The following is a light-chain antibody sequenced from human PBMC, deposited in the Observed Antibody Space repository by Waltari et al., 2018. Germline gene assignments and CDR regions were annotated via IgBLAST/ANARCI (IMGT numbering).Light chain of an antibody. V-gene: IGKV1-5*03. Sequence: DIQMTQSPSTLSASVGDRVTITCRASQSISSWLAGYQQKPGKDPKLLIYNASSLESGVPSRFSGSGSGTEFTLTISSLQPDDLATYYCQQYNSFITFGQGTRLEIK. CDR3: QQYNSFIT. CDR1: QSISSW. CDR2: NAS. J-gene: IGKJ5*01.